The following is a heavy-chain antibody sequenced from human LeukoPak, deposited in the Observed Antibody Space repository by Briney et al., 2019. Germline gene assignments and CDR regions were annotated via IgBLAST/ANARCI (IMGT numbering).Heavy chain of an antibody. D-gene: IGHD1-1*01. CDR1: GFTFSGYA. J-gene: IGHJ4*02. Sequence: PGGSLRLSCSASGFTFSGYAMLWVRQAPGKGLECVSAISNNGGSTYYADSVQGRFTVSRDNSKNTLYLQMSSLRVDDTAVYYCAMNWNCDYWGQGILVTVSS. CDR3: AMNWNCDY. V-gene: IGHV3-64D*09. CDR2: ISNNGGST.